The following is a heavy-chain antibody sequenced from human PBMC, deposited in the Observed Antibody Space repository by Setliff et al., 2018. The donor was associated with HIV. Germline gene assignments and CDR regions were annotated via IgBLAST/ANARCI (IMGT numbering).Heavy chain of an antibody. D-gene: IGHD6-6*01. CDR3: ARHVGYSSSSLDY. J-gene: IGHJ4*02. CDR1: GDSISSSSYY. V-gene: IGHV4-39*01. Sequence: SETLSLTCSVSGDSISSSSYYWGWIRQPPGKGLEWIGSIYYSGSTYYNPSLKSRVTISVDTSKNQFSLKLSSVTAADTAVYYCARHVGYSSSSLDYWGQGTLVTVSS. CDR2: IYYSGST.